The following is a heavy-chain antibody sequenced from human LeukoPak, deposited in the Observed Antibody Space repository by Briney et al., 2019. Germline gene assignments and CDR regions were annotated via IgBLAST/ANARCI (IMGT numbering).Heavy chain of an antibody. CDR3: ATYGSGSTNLDY. D-gene: IGHD3-10*01. CDR2: MNPNSGNT. CDR1: GYTSTAYG. V-gene: IGHV1-8*01. J-gene: IGHJ4*02. Sequence: GASVKVSCKASGYTSTAYGISWVRQATGQGLEWMGWMNPNSGNTGYAQKFQGRVTMTRNTSISTAYMELSSLRSEDTAVYYCATYGSGSTNLDYWGQGTLVTVSS.